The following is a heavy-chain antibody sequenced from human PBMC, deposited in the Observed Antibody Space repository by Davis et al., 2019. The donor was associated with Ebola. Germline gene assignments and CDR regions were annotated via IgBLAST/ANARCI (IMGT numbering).Heavy chain of an antibody. J-gene: IGHJ4*02. CDR2: ITSTGSTK. D-gene: IGHD6-19*01. CDR1: GFTFNDYY. CDR3: TRGAGTGWYRVGVFGDY. V-gene: IGHV3-11*01. Sequence: GESLKVSCAASGFTFNDYYMTWIRQAPGEGLEWISYITSTGSTKYYADSVKGRFPISRDNARNSLSLQMNSLRANDTAVYYCTRGAGTGWYRVGVFGDYWGQGTLVTVSS.